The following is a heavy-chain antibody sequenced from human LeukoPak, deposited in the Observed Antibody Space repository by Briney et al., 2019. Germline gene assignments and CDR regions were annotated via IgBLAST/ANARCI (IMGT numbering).Heavy chain of an antibody. D-gene: IGHD2-8*01. Sequence: PSETLSLTCAVYGGSFSGYYWSWIRQPPGKGLEWIGEINHSGSTNYNPSLKSRVTISVDTSKNQFSLKLSSVTAADTAVYYCARATDTCTNGVCYLDYWGQGTLVTVSS. CDR1: GGSFSGYY. CDR3: ARATDTCTNGVCYLDY. J-gene: IGHJ4*02. CDR2: INHSGST. V-gene: IGHV4-34*01.